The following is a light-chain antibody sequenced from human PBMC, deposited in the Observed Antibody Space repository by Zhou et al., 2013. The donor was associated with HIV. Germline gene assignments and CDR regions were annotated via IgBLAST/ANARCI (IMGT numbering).Light chain of an antibody. Sequence: DIVLTQSPGTLSLSPGERATLSCRTSQHINSAYLGWNQLIPGRAPRLLIYATSSRVTGIPDRFSGTGSGTDFTLTISRLEPEDFAVYYCQYYGSSPRTFGQGTTVEIK. CDR3: QYYGSSPRT. J-gene: IGKJ1*01. CDR1: QHINSAY. CDR2: ATS. V-gene: IGKV3-20*01.